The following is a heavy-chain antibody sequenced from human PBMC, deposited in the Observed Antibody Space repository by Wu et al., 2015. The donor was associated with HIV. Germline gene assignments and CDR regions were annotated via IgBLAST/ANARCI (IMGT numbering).Heavy chain of an antibody. J-gene: IGHJ3*01. Sequence: QVQLVQSGAEVKKPGASVKISCKASGYSFTDYYIHWVRQSPGQGLEWMGIIIPVGGGTKYAQKFQGRVTMTRDTSISTAYMELTSLRSDDTAIYYCARDELFRVDDSLDLWGQGTVVTVSS. V-gene: IGHV1-2*02. CDR1: GYSFTDYY. CDR2: IIPVGGGT. D-gene: IGHD2-21*01. CDR3: ARDELFRVDDSLDL.